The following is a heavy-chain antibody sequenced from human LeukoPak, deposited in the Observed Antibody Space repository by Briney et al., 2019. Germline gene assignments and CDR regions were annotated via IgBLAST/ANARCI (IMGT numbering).Heavy chain of an antibody. Sequence: PETLSLTCTVSGGSVSSGNYYWSWIRQPPGKGLEWIGYIFYSGSTKYNPSLKSRVTISVDTSKNQFSLKVSSVTAADTAVYYCAREIITAGYYYYYMDVWGKGTTVTVSS. J-gene: IGHJ6*03. CDR3: AREIITAGYYYYYMDV. CDR1: GGSVSSGNYY. V-gene: IGHV4-61*01. CDR2: IFYSGST. D-gene: IGHD6-25*01.